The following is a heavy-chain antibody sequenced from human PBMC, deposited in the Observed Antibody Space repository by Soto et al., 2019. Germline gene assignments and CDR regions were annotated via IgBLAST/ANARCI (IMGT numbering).Heavy chain of an antibody. CDR1: GFTFSSYE. CDR3: ARGSGSDYYGMDV. V-gene: IGHV3-48*03. Sequence: PGGSLRLSCAASGFTFSSYEMNWVRQAPGKGLEWVSYISGGGTTIYYADSVKGRFTISRDNAKNSLYLRMNSLRAEDTALYYCARGSGSDYYGMDVWGQGTTVTVSS. J-gene: IGHJ6*02. CDR2: ISGGGTTI.